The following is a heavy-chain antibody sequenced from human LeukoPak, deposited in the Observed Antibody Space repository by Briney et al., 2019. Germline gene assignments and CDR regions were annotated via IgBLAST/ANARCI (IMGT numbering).Heavy chain of an antibody. CDR3: ARVHSAGYYYYLDV. J-gene: IGHJ6*03. D-gene: IGHD2-15*01. Sequence: SETLSLTCAVSGYSISSGYYWGWIRPPPGKGLEWIGSIYHSGSTYYNPSLKSRVTISVDTSENQFSLKLSSVTAADTALYYCARVHSAGYYYYLDVWGKGTTVTVSS. CDR2: IYHSGST. V-gene: IGHV4-38-2*01. CDR1: GYSISSGYY.